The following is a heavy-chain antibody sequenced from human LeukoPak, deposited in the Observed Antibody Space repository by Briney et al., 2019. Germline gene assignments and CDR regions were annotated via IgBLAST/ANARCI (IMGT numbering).Heavy chain of an antibody. CDR1: GGSISNTNW. J-gene: IGHJ4*02. CDR2: IYDDGST. D-gene: IGHD2-15*01. V-gene: IGHV4-30-4*01. Sequence: SETLSLTCGVSGGSISNTNWWTWVRQPPGKGLEWIAYIYDDGSTFYNPSLRSRVTISIDTSKNQFSLNLRSVTAADTAVYYCVRLTGSGEVFDYWGQGTLVTVSS. CDR3: VRLTGSGEVFDY.